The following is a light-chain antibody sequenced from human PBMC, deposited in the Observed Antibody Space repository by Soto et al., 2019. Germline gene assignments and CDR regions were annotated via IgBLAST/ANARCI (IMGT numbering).Light chain of an antibody. CDR2: AAS. Sequence: DIQMTQSPSSLSASVGDRVTITCRASQSVGSLLNWFQQRPGIAPKLLIYAASTLQSGAPSRFSGSGAGTDFTLIISSLQPEDFATYYCQQSYSRPYTFGQGTKLEI. V-gene: IGKV1-39*01. CDR3: QQSYSRPYT. J-gene: IGKJ2*01. CDR1: QSVGSL.